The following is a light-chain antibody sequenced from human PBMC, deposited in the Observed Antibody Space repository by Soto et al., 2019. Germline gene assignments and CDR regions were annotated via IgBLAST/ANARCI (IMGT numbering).Light chain of an antibody. Sequence: DIQMTQSPSTLPASVGDTVTITCRASQNINNLLAWYQQKPGKAPKFLIYDGSILESGVPLRFSGSGFGTEFSLTISSLQPDDFATYYCQHGWSFGQGTKVDIK. CDR3: QHGWS. CDR1: QNINNL. CDR2: DGS. V-gene: IGKV1-5*01. J-gene: IGKJ1*01.